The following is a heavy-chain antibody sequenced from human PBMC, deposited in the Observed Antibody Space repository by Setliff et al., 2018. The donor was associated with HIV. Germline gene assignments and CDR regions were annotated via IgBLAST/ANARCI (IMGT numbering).Heavy chain of an antibody. Sequence: SETLSLTCAVYGGSFSGNYWTWIRQSPGKGLEWIGEINHSGSTNYKLSLKSRVTISVDASKNQFSLKLGPVTAADTAVYYCAREKTSEGGGFDAFDIWGQGTRVTVS. D-gene: IGHD3-16*01. CDR1: GGSFSGNY. V-gene: IGHV4-34*01. J-gene: IGHJ3*02. CDR2: INHSGST. CDR3: AREKTSEGGGFDAFDI.